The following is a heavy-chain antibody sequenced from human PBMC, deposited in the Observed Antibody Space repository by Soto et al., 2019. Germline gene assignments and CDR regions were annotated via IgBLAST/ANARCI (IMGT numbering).Heavy chain of an antibody. Sequence: SETLSLTCTVSGGSISSGGYYWSWIRQHPGKGLEWIGYIYYSGSTYYNPSLKSRVTISVDTSKNQFSLKLSSVTAADTAVYYCARDPYYYGSGSSPNWFDLWGQGTLVTVSS. CDR3: ARDPYYYGSGSSPNWFDL. V-gene: IGHV4-31*03. CDR2: IYYSGST. D-gene: IGHD3-10*01. CDR1: GGSISSGGYY. J-gene: IGHJ5*02.